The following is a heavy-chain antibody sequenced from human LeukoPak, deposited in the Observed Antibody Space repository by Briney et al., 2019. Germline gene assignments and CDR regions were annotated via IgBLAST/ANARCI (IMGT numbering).Heavy chain of an antibody. Sequence: SETLSLTCTVSGGSISSSSYYWGWIRQPPGKGLEWIGSIYYSGSTYYNPSLKSRVTISVDTSKNQFSLKLSSVTAADTAVYYCARGSQWAGDCSGGSCNPFFDYWGQGTLVTVSS. J-gene: IGHJ4*02. CDR2: IYYSGST. CDR1: GGSISSSSYY. D-gene: IGHD2-15*01. CDR3: ARGSQWAGDCSGGSCNPFFDY. V-gene: IGHV4-39*07.